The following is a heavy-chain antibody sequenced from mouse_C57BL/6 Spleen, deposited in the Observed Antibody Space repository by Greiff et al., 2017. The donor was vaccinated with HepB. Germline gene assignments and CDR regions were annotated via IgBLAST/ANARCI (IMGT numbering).Heavy chain of an antibody. V-gene: IGHV7-1*01. CDR1: GFTFSDFY. CDR3: ARAPLPYWYFDV. CDR2: SRNKANDYTT. D-gene: IGHD5-5*01. Sequence: EVHLVESGGGLVQSGRSLRLSCATSGFTFSDFYMEWVRQAPGKGLEWIAASRNKANDYTTEYSASVKGRLIVSRDTSQSILYLQMNALRAEDTAIYYCARAPLPYWYFDVWGTGTTVTVSS. J-gene: IGHJ1*03.